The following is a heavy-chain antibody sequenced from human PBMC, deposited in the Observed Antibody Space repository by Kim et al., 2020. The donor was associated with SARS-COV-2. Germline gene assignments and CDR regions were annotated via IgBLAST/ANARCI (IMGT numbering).Heavy chain of an antibody. CDR1: GGTFSTYA. Sequence: SVKVSCKASGGTFSTYAINWVRQAPGQGLEWMGGIIPIFGTADYAQKFQDKVAISADESTSTAYMELSSLRSEDTAVYYCARGDYGSGSSSDYFYAMDVWGQGTTVTVSS. J-gene: IGHJ6*02. CDR2: IIPIFGTA. V-gene: IGHV1-69*13. D-gene: IGHD3-10*01. CDR3: ARGDYGSGSSSDYFYAMDV.